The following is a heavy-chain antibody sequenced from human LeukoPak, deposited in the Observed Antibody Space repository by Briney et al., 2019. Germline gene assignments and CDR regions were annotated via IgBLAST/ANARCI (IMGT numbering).Heavy chain of an antibody. D-gene: IGHD3-22*01. CDR3: ANEADYYDSSGYYTYYFDY. CDR1: GLTFNRYG. CDR2: ISDSGYNT. Sequence: GGSLRLSCAAPGLTFNRYGMSWVRQAPGKGLEWVSVISDSGYNTYYVDSVKGRFTNSRDNSKNTLYLQMNSLRAEDTAVYYCANEADYYDSSGYYTYYFDYWGQGTLVTVSS. J-gene: IGHJ4*02. V-gene: IGHV3-23*01.